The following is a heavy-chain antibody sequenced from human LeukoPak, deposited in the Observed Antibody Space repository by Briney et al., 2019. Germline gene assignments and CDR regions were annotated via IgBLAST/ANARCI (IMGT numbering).Heavy chain of an antibody. CDR3: AKQSLVSIDWFDP. V-gene: IGHV3-23*01. D-gene: IGHD2-2*01. CDR1: GFTFRDHA. Sequence: GFSLRLSRAASGFTFRDHAMTWVRQAPGNGLEWGSTISGIGGRAYFAESVRGRFTISRGKPEHELYLQVGSLRADGRAMYFFAKQSLVSIDWFDPRRQGTQVSVPS. J-gene: IGHJ5*02. CDR2: ISGIGGRA.